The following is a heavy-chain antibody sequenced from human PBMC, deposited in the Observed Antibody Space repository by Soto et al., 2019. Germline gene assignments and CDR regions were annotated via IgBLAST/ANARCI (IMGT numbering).Heavy chain of an antibody. D-gene: IGHD6-13*01. CDR3: AKDSNFYGSSSYDFAY. CDR1: GFTFSSYG. J-gene: IGHJ4*02. V-gene: IGHV3-30*18. Sequence: LRLSCAASGFTFSSYGMHWVRQAPGKGLELVAVISYDGSNKYYADSVKGRFTISRDNSKNTLYLQMNSLIAEDTAVYYCAKDSNFYGSSSYDFAYWGQGTMVTLSS. CDR2: ISYDGSNK.